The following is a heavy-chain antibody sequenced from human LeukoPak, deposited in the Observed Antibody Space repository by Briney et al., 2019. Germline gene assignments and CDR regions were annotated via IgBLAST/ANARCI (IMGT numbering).Heavy chain of an antibody. CDR2: INPNSGGT. CDR3: ARVSGLSAFDI. V-gene: IGHV1-2*02. CDR1: GYTFTGYY. D-gene: IGHD2-8*02. J-gene: IGHJ3*02. Sequence: GASVKVSCKASGYTFTGYYMHWVRQAPGQGLEWMGWINPNSGGTNYAQKFPGRVTMTRDTSISTAYMELSSLRSEDTAVYYCARVSGLSAFDIWGQGTVVTVSS.